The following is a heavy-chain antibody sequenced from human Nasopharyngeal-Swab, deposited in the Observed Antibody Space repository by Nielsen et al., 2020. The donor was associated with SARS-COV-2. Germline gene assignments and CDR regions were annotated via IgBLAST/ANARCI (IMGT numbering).Heavy chain of an antibody. CDR3: ARPLGTADPGFQH. CDR2: IYPGDSDT. CDR1: GYKFASFW. V-gene: IGHV5-51*01. Sequence: GGSLRLSCKASGYKFASFWIGWVRQMPGKGLERMGIIYPGDSDTRYSLSFQGQVTISADKSISTAYLQWGSLKASDTAMYYCARPLGTADPGFQHWGQGTLVTVSS. D-gene: IGHD1-1*01. J-gene: IGHJ1*01.